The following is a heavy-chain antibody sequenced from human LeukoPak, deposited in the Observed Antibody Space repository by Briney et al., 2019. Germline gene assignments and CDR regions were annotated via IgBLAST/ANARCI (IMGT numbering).Heavy chain of an antibody. V-gene: IGHV3-74*01. CDR3: ARMSSSSWYVCDY. D-gene: IGHD6-13*01. CDR1: GFTFSSYW. CDR2: INSDGSST. J-gene: IGHJ4*02. Sequence: GGSLRLSCAASGFTFSSYWMHWVRQAPGKGLVWVSRINSDGSSTSYADSVKGRFTISRDNAKNTLYLQMNSLRAEDTAVYYCARMSSSSWYVCDYWGQGTLVTVSS.